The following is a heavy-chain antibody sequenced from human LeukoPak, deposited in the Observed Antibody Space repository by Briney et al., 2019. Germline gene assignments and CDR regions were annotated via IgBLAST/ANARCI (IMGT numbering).Heavy chain of an antibody. CDR3: AKDAAGPEY. CDR2: ISASGGDT. V-gene: IGHV3-23*01. Sequence: GGSLRLSCVVSGLTFSSYSMSWVRQPPGKGLDWVSGISASGGDTWYPDSVKGRFTISRDNSKNTLFLQMSSLRVEDTAMYYCAKDAAGPEYWGQGTLVTVSS. CDR1: GLTFSSYS. J-gene: IGHJ4*02. D-gene: IGHD6-13*01.